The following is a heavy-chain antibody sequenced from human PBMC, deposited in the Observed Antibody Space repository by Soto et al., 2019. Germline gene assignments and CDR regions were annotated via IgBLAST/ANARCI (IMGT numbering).Heavy chain of an antibody. V-gene: IGHV1-69*12. J-gene: IGHJ6*02. CDR2: IIPILGTA. CDR1: GGTFSSYA. CDR3: ARAGDIVVVVAATRYYYGMDV. Sequence: QVQLVQSGAEVKKPGSSVKVSCKASGGTFSSYAISWVRQAPGQGLEWMGGIIPILGTANYAQKFQGRVTITADESTSTAYMELSSLRSEDTAVYYCARAGDIVVVVAATRYYYGMDVWGQGTTVTVSS. D-gene: IGHD2-15*01.